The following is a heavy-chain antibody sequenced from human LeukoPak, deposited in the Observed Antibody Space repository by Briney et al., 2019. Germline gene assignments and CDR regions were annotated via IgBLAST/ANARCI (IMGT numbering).Heavy chain of an antibody. CDR1: GFTFSSYA. Sequence: GGSLRLSCAASGFTFSSYAMHWVRQAPGKGLEWVAVISYDGSNKYYADSVKGRFTISRDNSKNTLYLQMNSLRAEDTAVYYCARDVHSNYLDYWGQGTLVTVSS. V-gene: IGHV3-30-3*01. CDR2: ISYDGSNK. J-gene: IGHJ4*02. CDR3: ARDVHSNYLDY. D-gene: IGHD4-11*01.